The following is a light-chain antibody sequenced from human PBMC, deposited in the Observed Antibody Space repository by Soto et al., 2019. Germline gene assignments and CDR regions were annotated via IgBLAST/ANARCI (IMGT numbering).Light chain of an antibody. CDR1: SSDMGGYDY. J-gene: IGLJ2*01. Sequence: QSVLTQPASVSGSPGQSITLSCTGTSSDMGGYDYVSWYQRHPGKAPKLIIYDVNNRPSGISNRFSGSKSGNTASLTISGLQADDEAEYNCTSYASGSAHVVFGGGTKLTVL. CDR2: DVN. V-gene: IGLV2-14*01. CDR3: TSYASGSAHVV.